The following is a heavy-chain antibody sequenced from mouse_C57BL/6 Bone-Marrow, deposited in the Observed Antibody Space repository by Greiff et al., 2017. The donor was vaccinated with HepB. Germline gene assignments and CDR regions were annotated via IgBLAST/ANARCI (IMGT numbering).Heavy chain of an antibody. J-gene: IGHJ3*01. Sequence: QVQLKQPGAELVKPGASVKLSCKASGYTFTSYWMHWVKQRPGQGLEWIGMIHPNSGSTNYNEKFKSKATLTVDKSSSTAYMQLSSLTSEDSAVYYCARFYGSSYVPAWFADWGQGTLVTVSA. CDR1: GYTFTSYW. D-gene: IGHD1-1*01. CDR3: ARFYGSSYVPAWFAD. CDR2: IHPNSGST. V-gene: IGHV1-64*01.